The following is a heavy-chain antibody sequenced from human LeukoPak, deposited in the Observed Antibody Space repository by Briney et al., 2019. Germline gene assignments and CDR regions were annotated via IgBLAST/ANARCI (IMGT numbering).Heavy chain of an antibody. CDR3: ARSNLYYNFWSGQPYYFDY. J-gene: IGHJ4*02. CDR1: GFTFSDYY. V-gene: IGHV3-11*04. D-gene: IGHD3-3*01. CDR2: ISSSGSTI. Sequence: GGSLRLSCAASGFTFSDYYMSWIRQAPGKGLEWVSYISSSGSTIYYADSVKGRFTISRDNSKNTLFLQMNSLRAEDTAVYYCARSNLYYNFWSGQPYYFDYWGQGTLVTVSS.